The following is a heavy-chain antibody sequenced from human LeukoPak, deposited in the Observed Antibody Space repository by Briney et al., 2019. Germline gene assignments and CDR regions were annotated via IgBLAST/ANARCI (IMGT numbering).Heavy chain of an antibody. J-gene: IGHJ4*02. Sequence: GGSLRLSCAASGFTFDDYGMSWVRQVPGKGLEWVSSIDSSSSYIYYADSVKGRFTISRDNAKNSLYLQMNSLRAEDTAVYYCARNGGSVGYWGQGTLVTVSS. D-gene: IGHD2-8*01. CDR2: IDSSSSYI. CDR3: ARNGGSVGY. V-gene: IGHV3-21*01. CDR1: GFTFDDYG.